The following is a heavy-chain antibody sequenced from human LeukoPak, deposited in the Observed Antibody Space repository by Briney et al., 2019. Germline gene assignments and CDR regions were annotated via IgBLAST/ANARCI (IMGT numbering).Heavy chain of an antibody. CDR3: ASGGHYYGSGSYYSYIYYYYGMDV. D-gene: IGHD3-10*01. J-gene: IGHJ6*02. CDR2: IYYSGST. Sequence: SETLSLTCTVSGGSTSSSSYYWGWIRQPPGKGLEWIGSIYYSGSTYYNPSLKSRVTISVDTSKNQFSLKLSSVTAADTAVYYCASGGHYYGSGSYYSYIYYYYGMDVWGQGTTVTVSS. CDR1: GGSTSSSSYY. V-gene: IGHV4-39*07.